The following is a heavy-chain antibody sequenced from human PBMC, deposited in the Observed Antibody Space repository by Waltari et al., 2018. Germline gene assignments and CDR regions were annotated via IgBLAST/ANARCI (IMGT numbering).Heavy chain of an antibody. CDR3: ARGKAFDP. J-gene: IGHJ5*02. V-gene: IGHV4-34*01. Sequence: QVHLQQWGAGLLKPSETLSLTCGVYGGSFSGYYWSWIRQPPGKGLEWIGEINHSGSTNYNPSLKSRVTMSVDTSKSQFSLKLSSVTAADTAIYYCARGKAFDPWGQGTRVNVSS. CDR2: INHSGST. CDR1: GGSFSGYY.